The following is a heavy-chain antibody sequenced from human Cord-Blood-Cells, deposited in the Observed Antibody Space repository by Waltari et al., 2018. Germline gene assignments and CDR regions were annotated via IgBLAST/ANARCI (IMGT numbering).Heavy chain of an antibody. Sequence: QVQLVESGGGVVQPGRSLRLSCAASGFTFSSYAMHWVRRAPGKGLGWVAVISYNGSNKYYADSVKGRFTISRDNSKNTLYLQMNSLRAEDTAVYYCARDDYYDSSPFDYWGQGTLVTVSS. V-gene: IGHV3-30*04. CDR2: ISYNGSNK. CDR1: GFTFSSYA. J-gene: IGHJ4*02. D-gene: IGHD3-22*01. CDR3: ARDDYYDSSPFDY.